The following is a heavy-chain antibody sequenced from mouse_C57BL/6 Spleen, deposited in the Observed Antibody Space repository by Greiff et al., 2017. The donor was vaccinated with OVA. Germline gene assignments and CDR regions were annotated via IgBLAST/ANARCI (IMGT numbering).Heavy chain of an antibody. Sequence: EVQLQQSGPELVKPGASVKISCKASGYSFADYNMNWVKQSNGKSLEWIGVINPNYGTTSYNQKFKGKATLTVDQSSSTAYMQLNSLTSEDSAVYYCARGGSTMVTTDWFAYWGQGTLVTVSA. CDR2: INPNYGTT. D-gene: IGHD2-2*01. CDR1: GYSFADYN. V-gene: IGHV1-39*01. CDR3: ARGGSTMVTTDWFAY. J-gene: IGHJ3*01.